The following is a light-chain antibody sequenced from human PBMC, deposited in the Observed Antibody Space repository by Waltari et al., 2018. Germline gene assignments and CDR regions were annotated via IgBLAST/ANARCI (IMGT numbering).Light chain of an antibody. CDR1: SRDIGGHIQ. CDR3: GSYRSGSTLV. Sequence: QSALTQPASVSGSPGQSIAISCTGTSRDIGGHIQVSWYQQHPGKGPKIIIYNVLNRPSGVSDRFSGSKSGNTASLTISGLQAEDEADYYCGSYRSGSTLVFGGGTRLTVL. CDR2: NVL. V-gene: IGLV2-14*03. J-gene: IGLJ2*01.